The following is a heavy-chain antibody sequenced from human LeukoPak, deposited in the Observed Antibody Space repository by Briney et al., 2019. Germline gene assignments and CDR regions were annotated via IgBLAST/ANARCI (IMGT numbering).Heavy chain of an antibody. CDR3: ASQRNDYYDSSGHDY. J-gene: IGHJ4*02. Sequence: PSETLSLTCTVSGDSTSNINYYWGWIRQPPGKGLEWIGSIYYSGSTHYNPSLKSRVTISVDTSKNQFSLKLSSVTAADTAVYYCASQRNDYYDSSGHDYWGQGTLVTVSS. D-gene: IGHD3-22*01. V-gene: IGHV4-39*01. CDR1: GDSTSNINYY. CDR2: IYYSGST.